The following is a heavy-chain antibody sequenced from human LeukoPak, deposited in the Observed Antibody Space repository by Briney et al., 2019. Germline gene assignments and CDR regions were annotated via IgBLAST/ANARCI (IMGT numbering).Heavy chain of an antibody. J-gene: IGHJ4*02. D-gene: IGHD3-10*01. Sequence: GASVKVSCKASGDTFSSNAFTWVRQAPGQGLEWMGVIIPIFGTANYAQKFQGRVTITTDESTSTAYMELSSLRSEDTAVYYCARARGGPPYYFDYWGQGTLVTVSS. CDR2: IIPIFGTA. V-gene: IGHV1-69*05. CDR1: GDTFSSNA. CDR3: ARARGGPPYYFDY.